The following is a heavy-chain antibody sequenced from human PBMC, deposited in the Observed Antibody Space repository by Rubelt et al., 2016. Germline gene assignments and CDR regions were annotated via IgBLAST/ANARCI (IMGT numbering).Heavy chain of an antibody. Sequence: QITLKESGPTLVKPTQTLTLTCTFSGFSLSTGGEGVGWIRQPPGQALEWLALIYWDDEKRYSPSLKSRLTITKDTSKNQVVLTLTNKDPLDTATKYCAHFDSPGIAEASWGQGTPVTVSS. D-gene: IGHD6-13*01. V-gene: IGHV2-5*02. CDR2: IYWDDEK. J-gene: IGHJ5*02. CDR1: GFSLSTGGEG. CDR3: AHFDSPGIAEAS.